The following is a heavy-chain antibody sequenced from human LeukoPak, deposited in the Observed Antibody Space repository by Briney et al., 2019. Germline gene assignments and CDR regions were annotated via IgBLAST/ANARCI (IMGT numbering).Heavy chain of an antibody. CDR1: GGSIGSRSYY. CDR3: ARDLIQLWPTGYYYMDV. Sequence: SETLSLTCTVSGGSIGSRSYYWGWIRQPPGKGLEWIGSIYYSGSTYYNPSLKSRVTISVDTSKNQFSLKLSSVTAADTAVYYCARDLIQLWPTGYYYMDVWGKGTTVTVSS. D-gene: IGHD5-18*01. CDR2: IYYSGST. J-gene: IGHJ6*03. V-gene: IGHV4-39*07.